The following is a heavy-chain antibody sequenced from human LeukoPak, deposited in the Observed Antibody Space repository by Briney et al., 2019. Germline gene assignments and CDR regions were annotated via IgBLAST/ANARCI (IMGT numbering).Heavy chain of an antibody. CDR3: ARVADRWLLPTR. J-gene: IGHJ4*02. Sequence: PSETLSLTCAVSGYSISSGYYWGWIWQPPGKGLEWIGYIYYTGIITYNPSLKSRITISRDTSNNQFSLKLTSVTAADSAVYYCARVADRWLLPTRWGQGILVTVSS. CDR2: IYYTGII. D-gene: IGHD2-15*01. V-gene: IGHV4-61*01. CDR1: GYSISSGYY.